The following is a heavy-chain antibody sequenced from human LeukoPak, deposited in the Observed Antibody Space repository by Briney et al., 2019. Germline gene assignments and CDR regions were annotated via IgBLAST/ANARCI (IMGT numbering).Heavy chain of an antibody. V-gene: IGHV3-64D*09. CDR2: ISSNGGST. Sequence: GGSPRLSCSASGFTLSSYAMHWVRQAPGKGLEYVSAISSNGGSTYYADSVKGRFTISRDNSKNTLYLQMSSLRAEDTAVYYCVKANGWYYFDYWGQGTLVTVSS. CDR1: GFTLSSYA. J-gene: IGHJ4*02. CDR3: VKANGWYYFDY. D-gene: IGHD6-19*01.